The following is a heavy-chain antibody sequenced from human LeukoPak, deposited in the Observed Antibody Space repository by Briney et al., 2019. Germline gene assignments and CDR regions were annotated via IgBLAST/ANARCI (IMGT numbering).Heavy chain of an antibody. V-gene: IGHV3-30*18. Sequence: GGSLRLSCAASGFTFSSYGMHWVRQAPGKGLEWVAVISYDGSNKYYADSVKGRFTISRDNSKNTLYLQMNSLRAEDTAVYYCAKDRRYSSGRYVFDPWGQGTLVTVSS. CDR3: AKDRRYSSGRYVFDP. D-gene: IGHD6-13*01. J-gene: IGHJ5*02. CDR1: GFTFSSYG. CDR2: ISYDGSNK.